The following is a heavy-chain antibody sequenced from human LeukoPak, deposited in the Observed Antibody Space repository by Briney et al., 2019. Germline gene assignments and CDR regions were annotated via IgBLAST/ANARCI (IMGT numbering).Heavy chain of an antibody. V-gene: IGHV3-23*01. Sequence: GGSLRLSCAASGFTVSSNYMSWVRQAPGKGLEWVSAISGSGGSTYYADSVKGRFTISRDNSKNTLYLQMNSLRAEDTAVYYCAKRGVVGAKEEYYFDYWGQGTLVTVSS. CDR1: GFTVSSNY. J-gene: IGHJ4*02. CDR3: AKRGVVGAKEEYYFDY. D-gene: IGHD1-26*01. CDR2: ISGSGGST.